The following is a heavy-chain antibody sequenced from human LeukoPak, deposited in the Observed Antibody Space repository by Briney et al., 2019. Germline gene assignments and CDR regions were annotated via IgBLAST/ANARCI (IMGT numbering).Heavy chain of an antibody. Sequence: SQTLSLTCSVSGASISRGTYHWSWIRQAAGKGLEWIGRIYSSGAPSYNPSLQSRVTISGDTSKNQFALKLTSVTAADTAVYYCAREDVDTGSDCWGRGILVTVSS. V-gene: IGHV4-61*02. J-gene: IGHJ4*02. CDR2: IYSSGAP. D-gene: IGHD5-18*01. CDR3: AREDVDTGSDC. CDR1: GASISRGTYH.